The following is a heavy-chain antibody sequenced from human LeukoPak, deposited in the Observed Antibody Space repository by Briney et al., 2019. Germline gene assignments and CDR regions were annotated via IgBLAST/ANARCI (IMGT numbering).Heavy chain of an antibody. CDR3: ARDREWFGDHYYYMDV. V-gene: IGHV3-20*04. J-gene: IGHJ6*03. D-gene: IGHD3-10*01. CDR1: GFTFDDYG. Sequence: PGGSLRLSCAASGFTFDDYGMSWVRQAPGKGLEWVSGINWNGGSTGYADSVKGRFTISRDNAKNSLYLQMNSLRAEDTASYYCARDREWFGDHYYYMDVWGKGTTVTVSS. CDR2: INWNGGST.